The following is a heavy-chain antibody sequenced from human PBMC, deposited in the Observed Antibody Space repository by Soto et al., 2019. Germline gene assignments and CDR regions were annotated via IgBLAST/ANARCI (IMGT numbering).Heavy chain of an antibody. CDR3: ARGTLTSIDMVDY. J-gene: IGHJ4*02. CDR2: INSDGSST. V-gene: IGHV3-74*01. Sequence: GGSLRLSCAASAFTFSNYWMHWVRQAPGKGLVWVSRINSDGSSTVYADSVRGRFTVSRDNAKNTLYLQINSLTAEDTAVYYCARGTLTSIDMVDYWGQGTLVTVSS. CDR1: AFTFSNYW. D-gene: IGHD2-21*01.